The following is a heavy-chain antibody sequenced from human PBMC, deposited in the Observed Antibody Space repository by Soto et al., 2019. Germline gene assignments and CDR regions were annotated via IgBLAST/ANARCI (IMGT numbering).Heavy chain of an antibody. V-gene: IGHV3-30-3*01. CDR2: ISYDGSNK. Sequence: QVQLVESGGGVVQPGRSLRLSCAASGFTFSSYAMHWVRQAPGKGLEWVAVISYDGSNKYYADSVKGRFTISRDNSKNMLVLXXNSLRAEDTAVYYCARDQYCSGGSCYSEALWYFDLWGRGTLVTVSS. J-gene: IGHJ2*01. CDR1: GFTFSSYA. CDR3: ARDQYCSGGSCYSEALWYFDL. D-gene: IGHD2-15*01.